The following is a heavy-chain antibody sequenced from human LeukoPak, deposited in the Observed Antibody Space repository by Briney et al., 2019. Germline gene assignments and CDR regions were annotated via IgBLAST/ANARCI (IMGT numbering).Heavy chain of an antibody. V-gene: IGHV3-30-3*01. CDR1: GFTFSSYA. CDR2: ISYDGSNK. Sequence: GRSLRLSCAASGFTFSSYAMHWVRQAPGKGLEWVAVISYDGSNKYYADSVKGRFTISRGNSKNTLYLQMNSLRAEDTAVYYCAREGRYSSSWYPFDWFDPWGQGTLVTVSS. CDR3: AREGRYSSSWYPFDWFDP. D-gene: IGHD6-13*01. J-gene: IGHJ5*02.